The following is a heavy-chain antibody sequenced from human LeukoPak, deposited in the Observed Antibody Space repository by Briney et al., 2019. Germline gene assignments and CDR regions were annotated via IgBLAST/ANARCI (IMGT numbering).Heavy chain of an antibody. CDR2: IKQDGSEK. CDR3: AKPEYSYGPSAAAFDI. V-gene: IGHV3-7*01. J-gene: IGHJ3*02. D-gene: IGHD5-18*01. Sequence: GGSLRLSCAASGFTFSSYWMSWVRQAPGKGLEWVANIKQDGSEKYYVDSVKGRFTISRDNSKNTLYLQMNSLRAEDTAVYYCAKPEYSYGPSAAAFDIWGQGTMVTVSS. CDR1: GFTFSSYW.